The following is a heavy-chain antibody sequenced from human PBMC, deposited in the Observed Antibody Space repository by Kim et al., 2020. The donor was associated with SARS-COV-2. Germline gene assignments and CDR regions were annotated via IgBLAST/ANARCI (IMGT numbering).Heavy chain of an antibody. Sequence: NYSQKFQGRVTITSDKAPSTAYMELCSLRSEDTAVYYCARDRQWLGQIDYWGQGTLVTVSS. CDR3: ARDRQWLGQIDY. D-gene: IGHD6-19*01. J-gene: IGHJ4*02. V-gene: IGHV1-69*04.